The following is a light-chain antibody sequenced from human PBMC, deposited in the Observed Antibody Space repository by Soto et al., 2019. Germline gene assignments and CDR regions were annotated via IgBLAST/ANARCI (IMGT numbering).Light chain of an antibody. CDR3: CSYGGSRAV. J-gene: IGLJ7*01. CDR2: EVS. Sequence: QSALTQPASVSGSPGQSITISCTATSSDVGSHNRVSWYQQHPGQAPKLIIYEVSKRPLGVSARFSASKSGNTASLTISGLQAEDEADYYCCSYGGSRAVFGGGTQLTVL. V-gene: IGLV2-23*02. CDR1: SSDVGSHNR.